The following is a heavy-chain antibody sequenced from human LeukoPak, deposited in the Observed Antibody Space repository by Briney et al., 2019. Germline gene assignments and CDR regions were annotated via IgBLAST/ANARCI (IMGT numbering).Heavy chain of an antibody. V-gene: IGHV1-18*01. J-gene: IGHJ2*01. CDR3: SREGEGEDGTGHHNWYFDL. D-gene: IGHD2-8*02. Sequence: ASVKVSSKASGYTFTIYGISWVRQAPGQGLEWMGWISAYNGNTNYAQKLQGRVTMTTDTSTSTAYMELRSLRSDDTAMYYCSREGEGEDGTGHHNWYFDLWGRGTLVTVSS. CDR2: ISAYNGNT. CDR1: GYTFTIYG.